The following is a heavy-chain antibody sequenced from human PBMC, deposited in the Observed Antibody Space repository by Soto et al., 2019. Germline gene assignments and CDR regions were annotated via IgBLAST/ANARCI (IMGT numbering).Heavy chain of an antibody. Sequence: QVQLQESGPGLVKPSQTLSLTCTVSGGSISNGDYYWTWIRQHPVNGLEWVGYIYYSGTTYSNPSLKSRVTISVPTSKNQFSLRLSSVTAADTAVYYCARIKGGAAGNFDYWGRGALVTVSS. CDR1: GGSISNGDYY. J-gene: IGHJ4*02. D-gene: IGHD6-13*01. V-gene: IGHV4-31*03. CDR3: ARIKGGAAGNFDY. CDR2: IYYSGTT.